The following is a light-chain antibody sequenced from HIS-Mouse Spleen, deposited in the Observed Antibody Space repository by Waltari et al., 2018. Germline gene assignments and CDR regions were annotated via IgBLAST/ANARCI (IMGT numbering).Light chain of an antibody. CDR1: SSDVGGYNY. V-gene: IGLV2-8*01. Sequence: QSALTQPPSASGSPGQSVTISCTGTSSDVGGYNYVSWYQQHPGKAPKLMIYEVSKRPSAVPYRFAASKSGNTASLTVSGLQAEDEADYYCSSYAGSNIVVFGGGTKLTVL. CDR3: SSYAGSNIVV. CDR2: EVS. J-gene: IGLJ2*01.